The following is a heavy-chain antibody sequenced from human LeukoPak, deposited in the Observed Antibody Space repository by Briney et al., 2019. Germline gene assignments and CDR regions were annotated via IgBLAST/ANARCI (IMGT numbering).Heavy chain of an antibody. V-gene: IGHV1-2*02. J-gene: IGHJ4*02. CDR1: GNTFTGYY. Sequence: GASVKVSCRASGNTFTGYYMHWVRQAPGKGLEWMGWINPNSSGTNYAQKFQGRVTMTRVTSISTAYMELSRLRSDDTAVYYCARDPDLYDYWGQGTLVTVSS. CDR2: INPNSSGT. CDR3: ARDPDLYDY. D-gene: IGHD1-14*01.